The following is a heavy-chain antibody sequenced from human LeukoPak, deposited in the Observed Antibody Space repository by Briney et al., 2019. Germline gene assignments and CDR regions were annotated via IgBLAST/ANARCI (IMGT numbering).Heavy chain of an antibody. Sequence: GASVKVSCKASGYIFTGYYMHWVRQAPGQGLEWMGWSNPNSGGTNYAQKFQGRVTMTRDPSISTAYMELSRLRSDDTAVYYCARSTGTTFGFSDYWGRGTLVTVSS. CDR3: ARSTGTTFGFSDY. D-gene: IGHD3-16*01. J-gene: IGHJ4*02. CDR1: GYIFTGYY. CDR2: SNPNSGGT. V-gene: IGHV1-2*02.